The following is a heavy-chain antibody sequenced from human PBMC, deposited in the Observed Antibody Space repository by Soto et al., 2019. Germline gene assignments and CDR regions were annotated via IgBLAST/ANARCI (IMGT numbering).Heavy chain of an antibody. J-gene: IGHJ5*02. CDR2: IWYDGSNK. D-gene: IGHD2-2*01. Sequence: QVQLVESGGGVVQPGRSLRLSCAASGFTFSSYGMHWVRQAPGKGLEWVAVIWYDGSNKYYVDSVRGRFTISRDNSKNTLYLQMNSLRADDTAVYYCARERSTVVVPAAMSGWFDPWGQGTLVTVSS. CDR3: ARERSTVVVPAAMSGWFDP. V-gene: IGHV3-33*01. CDR1: GFTFSSYG.